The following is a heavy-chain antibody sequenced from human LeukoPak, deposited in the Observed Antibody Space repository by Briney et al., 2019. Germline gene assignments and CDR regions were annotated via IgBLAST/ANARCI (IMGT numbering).Heavy chain of an antibody. J-gene: IGHJ4*02. CDR3: ARQDPAGEYYFDH. CDR2: IYPGDSDT. D-gene: IGHD3-10*01. Sequence: GESLKISCKGSGYSFSIYWIGWVRQMPGKGLAWMGIIYPGDSDTRYSPSFQGQVTISADKSLTTAYLQWSSLKASDAAMYYCARQDPAGEYYFDHWGQGTLVTVST. CDR1: GYSFSIYW. V-gene: IGHV5-51*01.